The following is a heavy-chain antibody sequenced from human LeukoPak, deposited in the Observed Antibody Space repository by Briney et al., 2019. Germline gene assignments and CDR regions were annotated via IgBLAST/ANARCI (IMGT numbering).Heavy chain of an antibody. Sequence: SETLSLTCTVSGDSISSSYWSWIRQPPGKGLEWIGFIYTGGYNYNPSLKSRVTMSVDTSKNQVSLKVNSVTAADTAVYFCARQPPDTASFDYWGQGTLVTVSS. V-gene: IGHV4-59*01. CDR1: GDSISSSY. D-gene: IGHD3-22*01. CDR2: IYTGGY. CDR3: ARQPPDTASFDY. J-gene: IGHJ4*02.